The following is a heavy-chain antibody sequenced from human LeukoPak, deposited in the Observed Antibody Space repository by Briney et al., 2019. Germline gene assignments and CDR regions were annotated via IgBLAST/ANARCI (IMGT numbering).Heavy chain of an antibody. CDR2: ISSSSSTI. D-gene: IGHD3-3*01. J-gene: IGHJ4*02. Sequence: GGSLRLSCAASGFTFSSYSMNWVRQAPGKGLEWVSYISSSSSTIYYADSVKGRFTISRDNAKNSLYLQMNSLRAEDTAVYYCAKEPPRITIFGVVSYWGQGTLVTVSS. CDR3: AKEPPRITIFGVVSY. V-gene: IGHV3-48*04. CDR1: GFTFSSYS.